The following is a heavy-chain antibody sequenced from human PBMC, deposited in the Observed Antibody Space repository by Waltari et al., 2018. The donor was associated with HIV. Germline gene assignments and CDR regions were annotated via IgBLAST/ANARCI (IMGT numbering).Heavy chain of an antibody. D-gene: IGHD3-10*01. V-gene: IGHV1-69*08. CDR3: ASARETMGVDFDF. CDR2: VIPMSGTT. Sequence: QVQLVQSGAEVRTPGSSVTVYCKASGGSFTRYNINWVRQAPGQGLEWMGRVIPMSGTTNKAQKFQGRVTITADKSTTTSYMELTSLRTEDTAVYYCASARETMGVDFDFWGQGTLVTVSS. J-gene: IGHJ4*02. CDR1: GGSFTRYN.